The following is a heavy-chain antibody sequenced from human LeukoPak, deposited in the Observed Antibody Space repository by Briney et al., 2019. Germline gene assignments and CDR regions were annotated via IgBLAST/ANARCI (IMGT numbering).Heavy chain of an antibody. CDR2: INHSGST. J-gene: IGHJ4*02. D-gene: IGHD7-27*01. Sequence: NASETLSLTCAVYGGSFSGYYWSWIRQPPGKGLEWIGEINHSGSTNYNSSLKSRVTISVDTSKNQFSLKLSSVTAADTAVYYCAREPLGGKNYIDYWGQGTLVTVSS. CDR1: GGSFSGYY. CDR3: AREPLGGKNYIDY. V-gene: IGHV4-34*01.